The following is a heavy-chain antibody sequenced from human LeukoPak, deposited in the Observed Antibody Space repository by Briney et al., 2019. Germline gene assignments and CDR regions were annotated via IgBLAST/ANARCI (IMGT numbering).Heavy chain of an antibody. Sequence: GGSLRLSCAASGFTFDDYAMHGVRQAPGKGLEWGSGISWNSGRIGYADSVKGRFTISRDNAKNSLYLQMNSLRAEDTALYYCAKDSQWLVRGRIDYWGQGTLVTVSS. V-gene: IGHV3-9*01. CDR3: AKDSQWLVRGRIDY. D-gene: IGHD6-19*01. CDR2: ISWNSGRI. J-gene: IGHJ4*02. CDR1: GFTFDDYA.